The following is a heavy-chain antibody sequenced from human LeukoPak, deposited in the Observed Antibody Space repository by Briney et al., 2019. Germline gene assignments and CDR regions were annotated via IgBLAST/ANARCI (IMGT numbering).Heavy chain of an antibody. CDR2: INHSGST. CDR3: ARGRRLVRYFDY. V-gene: IGHV4-34*01. CDR1: GGSFSGYY. Sequence: PSETLSLTCAVYGGSFSGYYWSWFRQPPGKGLEWIGEINHSGSTNYNPSLKSRVTISVDTSKNQFSLKLSSVTAADTAVYYCARGRRLVRYFDYWGQGTLVTVS. D-gene: IGHD3-10*01. J-gene: IGHJ4*02.